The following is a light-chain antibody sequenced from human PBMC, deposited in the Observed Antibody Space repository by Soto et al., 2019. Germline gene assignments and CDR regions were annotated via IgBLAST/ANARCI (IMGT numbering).Light chain of an antibody. Sequence: QPVLIQPPSASGAPGQKVTISCSGSISNIGSHSVNWYQQLPGAAPKVVVFANNERASGVPDRISGSKSGASASLAISGLQSEDEADYYCASWDDSLNGHLVFGGGTQLTVL. CDR1: ISNIGSHS. J-gene: IGLJ2*01. V-gene: IGLV1-44*01. CDR2: ANN. CDR3: ASWDDSLNGHLV.